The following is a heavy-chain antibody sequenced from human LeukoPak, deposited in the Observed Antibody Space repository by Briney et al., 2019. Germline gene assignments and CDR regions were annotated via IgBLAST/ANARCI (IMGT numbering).Heavy chain of an antibody. Sequence: GGSVRLSCAASGFTFGSYGMSWVREAPGKGLEWVSFITPNADRTSYADSVEGRFTISRDNPRNTLYMQMNSLRDEDTAVYYCAIMHGYYDGSGYWVQWGQGTLVTVSS. CDR1: GFTFGSYG. D-gene: IGHD3-22*01. V-gene: IGHV3-23*01. CDR2: ITPNADRT. CDR3: AIMHGYYDGSGYWVQ. J-gene: IGHJ1*01.